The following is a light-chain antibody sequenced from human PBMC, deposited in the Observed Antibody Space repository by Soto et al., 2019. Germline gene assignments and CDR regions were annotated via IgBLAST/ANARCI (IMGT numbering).Light chain of an antibody. CDR1: QSISNW. J-gene: IGKJ5*01. Sequence: TQSPSTLSASVGDRVTITCRASQSISNWLAWYQQKRGQAPRLLIYGASSRATGIPDRFSGSGSGTDFTLTISRLEPEDYAVYYCQQYGSSPGTFGQGTRLEIK. CDR2: GAS. CDR3: QQYGSSPGT. V-gene: IGKV3-20*01.